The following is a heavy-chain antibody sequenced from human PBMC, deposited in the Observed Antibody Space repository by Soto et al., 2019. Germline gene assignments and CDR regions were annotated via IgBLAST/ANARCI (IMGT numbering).Heavy chain of an antibody. CDR2: INSDGSST. V-gene: IGHV3-74*01. Sequence: GGSLRLSCAASGFTFSSYWMHWVRQAPGKGLVWVSRINSDGSSTSYADSVKGRFTISRDNAKNTLYLQMNSLRAEHTAVYYCAREIAYGDYVSDAFDIWGQGTMVTVSS. CDR1: GFTFSSYW. D-gene: IGHD4-17*01. J-gene: IGHJ3*02. CDR3: AREIAYGDYVSDAFDI.